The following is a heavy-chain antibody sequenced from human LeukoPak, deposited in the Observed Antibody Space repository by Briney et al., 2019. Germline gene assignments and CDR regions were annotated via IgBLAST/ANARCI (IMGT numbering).Heavy chain of an antibody. D-gene: IGHD3-16*02. J-gene: IGHJ4*02. Sequence: PGGSLRLSCAASGFTFSSYAMVWVRQAPGKGLEWVSGITASVSNTNYGDSVRGRFTVSRDNSKNTLYLQMNSLRAEDTALYYCAKSQGYLDYWGQGSLVTVSS. CDR2: ITASVSNT. CDR1: GFTFSSYA. V-gene: IGHV3-23*01. CDR3: AKSQGYLDY.